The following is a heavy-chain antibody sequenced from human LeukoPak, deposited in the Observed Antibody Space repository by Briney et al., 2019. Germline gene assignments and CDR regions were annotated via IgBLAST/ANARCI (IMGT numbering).Heavy chain of an antibody. CDR2: IYYSGST. CDR1: GGSISSYY. V-gene: IGHV4-59*08. Sequence: PSESLSPTCTVSGGSISSYYWSWIRQPPGKGLEWIGYIYYSGSTNYNPSLKSRVTISVDTSKNQFSLKLSSVTAADTAVYYCARGTVFDLWGRGTLVTVSS. CDR3: ARGTVFDL. D-gene: IGHD2-8*02. J-gene: IGHJ2*01.